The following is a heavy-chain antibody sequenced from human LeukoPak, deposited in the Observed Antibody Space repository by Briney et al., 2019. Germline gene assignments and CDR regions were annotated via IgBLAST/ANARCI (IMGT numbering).Heavy chain of an antibody. Sequence: AGGSLRLSCSASGFTFRTYTMHWARQAPGKGLEYVSSFSSNGGTTHYADSVKGRFTISRDNSKNTLYLQMGSLRAEDTAVYICVKEVIYYNSGKYYSAMAFWAQGPTFTVSS. CDR3: VKEVIYYNSGKYYSAMAF. CDR1: GFTFRTYT. D-gene: IGHD3-10*01. CDR2: FSSNGGTT. V-gene: IGHV3-64D*06. J-gene: IGHJ6*02.